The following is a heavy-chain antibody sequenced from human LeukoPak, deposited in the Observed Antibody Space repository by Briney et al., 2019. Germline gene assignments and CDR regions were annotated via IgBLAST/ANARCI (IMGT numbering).Heavy chain of an antibody. CDR1: GGTFSSYA. D-gene: IGHD3-10*01. J-gene: IGHJ4*02. CDR3: ARESSGSYYKSNFDY. V-gene: IGHV1-69*01. Sequence: SVKVSCTASGGTFSSYAISWVRQAPGQGLEWMGGIIPIFGTANYAQKFQGRVAITAGESTSTAYMELSSLRSEDTAVYYCARESSGSYYKSNFDYWGQGTLVTVSS. CDR2: IIPIFGTA.